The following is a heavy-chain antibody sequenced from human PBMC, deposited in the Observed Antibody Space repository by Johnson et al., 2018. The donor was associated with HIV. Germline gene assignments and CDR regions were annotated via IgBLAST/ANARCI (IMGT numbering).Heavy chain of an antibody. J-gene: IGHJ3*01. CDR1: GFTFSDHW. CDR2: INGDGSST. D-gene: IGHD3-22*01. CDR3: ARGVAMIVF. V-gene: IGHV3-74*01. Sequence: VQLVESGGGLVQPGGSLRLSCGASGFTFSDHWMQWVRQAPGKGLVWVSRINGDGSSTNYADSVKGRFTISRDNAKNTLYLQMNRLRAEDTAVYYCARGVAMIVFWGQGTMVTVSS.